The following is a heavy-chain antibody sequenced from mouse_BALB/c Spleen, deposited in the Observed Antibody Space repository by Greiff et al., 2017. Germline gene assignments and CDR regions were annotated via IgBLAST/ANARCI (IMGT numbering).Heavy chain of an antibody. V-gene: IGHV1-67*01. Sequence: QVHVKQSGPELVRPGESVKISCKGSGYTFTDYAMHWVKQSHAKSLEWIGVISIYYDNTNYNQKFKGKATMTVDKSSSTAYMELARLTSEDSAIYYCARLGGNYFDYWGQGTTLTVSS. CDR2: ISIYYDNT. CDR1: GYTFTDYA. CDR3: ARLGGNYFDY. J-gene: IGHJ2*01.